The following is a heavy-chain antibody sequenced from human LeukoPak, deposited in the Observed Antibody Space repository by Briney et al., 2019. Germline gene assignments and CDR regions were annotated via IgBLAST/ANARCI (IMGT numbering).Heavy chain of an antibody. CDR1: GFTFDDYA. J-gene: IGHJ4*02. V-gene: IGHV3-9*01. CDR3: AKEVSDIAVAGTGHFDN. D-gene: IGHD6-13*01. Sequence: GGSLRLSCAASGFTFDDYAMHRVRQAPGKGLEWVSGISWNSRSIDYADSVKGRFTISRDNAKKSLYLQMNSLRAEDTAFYYCAKEVSDIAVAGTGHFDNWGQGTLVTVSS. CDR2: ISWNSRSI.